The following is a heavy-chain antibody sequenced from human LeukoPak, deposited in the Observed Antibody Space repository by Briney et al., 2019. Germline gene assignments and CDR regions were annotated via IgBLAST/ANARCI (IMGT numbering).Heavy chain of an antibody. Sequence: GGSLRLSCAASGFTFSNAWMSWVRQAPGKGLEWVGRINTKIDGGTTDYAAPVKGRFTISRDDSKHTLYLQMNSLKTEDTAVYYCTAIGGYSSNWYYPDYWGQGTLVTVSS. D-gene: IGHD6-13*01. CDR2: INTKIDGGTT. V-gene: IGHV3-15*01. J-gene: IGHJ4*02. CDR1: GFTFSNAW. CDR3: TAIGGYSSNWYYPDY.